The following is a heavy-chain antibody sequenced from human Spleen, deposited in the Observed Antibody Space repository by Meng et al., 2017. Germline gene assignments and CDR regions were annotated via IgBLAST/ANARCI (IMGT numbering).Heavy chain of an antibody. Sequence: GSLRLSCNVSGGSISSYYWSWIRQSPGKGLEYIGYIYYTGSTNYNPSLQSRVTISLDTSKSQFSLKMSSVTAADTAVYYCASGKNWFDPWGQGTLVTVSS. D-gene: IGHD1-1*01. CDR3: ASGKNWFDP. CDR2: IYYTGST. J-gene: IGHJ5*02. CDR1: GGSISSYY. V-gene: IGHV4-59*12.